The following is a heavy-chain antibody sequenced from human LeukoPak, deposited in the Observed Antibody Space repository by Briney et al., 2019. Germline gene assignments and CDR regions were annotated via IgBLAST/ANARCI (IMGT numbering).Heavy chain of an antibody. CDR3: AIIPNGGYAFDI. V-gene: IGHV1-2*04. CDR1: GYTFTGYY. Sequence: ASVNVSCKASGYTFTGYYMHWVRQAPGQGLEWMGWINPNSGGTNYAQKFQGWVTMTRDTSISTAYMELSRLRSDVTAVYYCAIIPNGGYAFDIWGQGTMVTVSS. J-gene: IGHJ3*02. CDR2: INPNSGGT. D-gene: IGHD2-8*01.